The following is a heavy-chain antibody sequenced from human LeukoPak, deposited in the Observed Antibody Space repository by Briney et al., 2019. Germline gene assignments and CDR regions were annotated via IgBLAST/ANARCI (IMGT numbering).Heavy chain of an antibody. CDR2: IYPGDSDI. V-gene: IGHV5-51*01. J-gene: IGHJ4*02. Sequence: GESLKISCKASGYDFTKYWIGWVRQMPGKGLESMGLIYPGDSDIRYSPSFQGQVNVSVDKSISTAYLQWSSLKASGTAMYFCARFRSRGFSHWGQGTLVTVSS. D-gene: IGHD3-16*01. CDR1: GYDFTKYW. CDR3: ARFRSRGFSH.